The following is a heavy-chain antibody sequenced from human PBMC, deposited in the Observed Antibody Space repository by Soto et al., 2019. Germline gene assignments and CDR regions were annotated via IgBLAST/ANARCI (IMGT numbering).Heavy chain of an antibody. J-gene: IGHJ3*02. D-gene: IGHD2-2*01. CDR2: ISGDGVTT. CDR1: GFPFSSYW. Sequence: EVQLVESGGDLVQRGGSLRLSCAASGFPFSSYWMHWVRHTPGKGLDWVARISGDGVTTYYADSVKGRFTISRDNAKNTLYLQMNGLRVEDTSVYYCTREAGYCSRTSCYRRAFDSWGQGTMVTVSS. CDR3: TREAGYCSRTSCYRRAFDS. V-gene: IGHV3-74*01.